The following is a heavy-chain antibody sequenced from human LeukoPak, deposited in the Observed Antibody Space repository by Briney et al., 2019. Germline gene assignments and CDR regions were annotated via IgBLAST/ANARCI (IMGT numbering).Heavy chain of an antibody. CDR2: INHSGST. V-gene: IGHV4-34*01. CDR1: GGSFSGYY. J-gene: IGHJ5*02. D-gene: IGHD6-19*01. CDR3: ARAGGWYNWFDP. Sequence: SETLSLTCAVYGGSFSGYYWSWIRQPPGKGLEWIGEINHSGSTNYNPSLKSRVTISVGTSKNRFSLKLSSVTAADTAVYYCARAGGWYNWFDPWGQGTLVTVSS.